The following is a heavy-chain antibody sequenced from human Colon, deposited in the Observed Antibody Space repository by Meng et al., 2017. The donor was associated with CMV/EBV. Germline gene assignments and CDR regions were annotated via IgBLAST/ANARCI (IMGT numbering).Heavy chain of an antibody. D-gene: IGHD3-3*01. CDR2: IYYSGST. CDR1: GGSSRSSSYY. J-gene: IGHJ5*02. CDR3: ARTFWSGPLNWFDP. Sequence: SGGSSRSSSYYWGWIRQPPGKGLEWIGSIYYSGSTYYNPSLKSRVTISVDTSKNQFSLKLSSVTAADTAVYYCARTFWSGPLNWFDPWGQGTLVTVSS. V-gene: IGHV4-39*01.